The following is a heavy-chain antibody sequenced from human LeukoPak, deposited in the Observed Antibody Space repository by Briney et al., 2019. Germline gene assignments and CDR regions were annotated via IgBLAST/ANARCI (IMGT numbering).Heavy chain of an antibody. CDR2: ISYDGNNK. D-gene: IGHD2-15*01. Sequence: GFLRLSCAASRFPLSNYAMHWVRQAPGKGLEWGAVISYDGNNKYYADSVKGRFTISRDNSKNTLYLQMNSLRTEDTAVYYCARGGPLGVVVVAASRYFDYWGQGTLVTVSS. V-gene: IGHV3-30-3*01. CDR3: ARGGPLGVVVVAASRYFDY. CDR1: RFPLSNYA. J-gene: IGHJ4*02.